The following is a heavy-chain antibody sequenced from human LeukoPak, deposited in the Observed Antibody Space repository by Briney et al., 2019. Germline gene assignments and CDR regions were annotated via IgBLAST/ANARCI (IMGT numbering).Heavy chain of an antibody. D-gene: IGHD6-19*01. V-gene: IGHV3-30*04. Sequence: GGSLRLSCAASGFTFSSYTIHWVRQAPCKGLEWVAVISYDGSNKYFADSVKGRFTISRDNSKNTLYLQMNSLRAEDTAVYYCARDSGWYRGYFQHWGQGTLVTVSS. CDR1: GFTFSSYT. J-gene: IGHJ1*01. CDR3: ARDSGWYRGYFQH. CDR2: ISYDGSNK.